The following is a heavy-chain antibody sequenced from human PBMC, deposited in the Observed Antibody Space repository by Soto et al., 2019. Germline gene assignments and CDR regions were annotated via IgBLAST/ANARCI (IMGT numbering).Heavy chain of an antibody. D-gene: IGHD5-12*01. V-gene: IGHV1-18*01. J-gene: IGHJ5*02. CDR1: GYTFTSYG. CDR3: ARVRPIVATIGWFDP. CDR2: ISAYNGNT. Sequence: ASVKVSCKASGYTFTSYGISWVRQAPGQGLEWMGWISAYNGNTNYAQKLQGRVTMTTDTSTSTAYMELRSLRSDDTAVYYCARVRPIVATIGWFDPWGQGTLVTVSS.